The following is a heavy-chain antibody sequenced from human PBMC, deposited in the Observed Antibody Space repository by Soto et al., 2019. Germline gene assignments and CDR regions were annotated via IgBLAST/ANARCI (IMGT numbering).Heavy chain of an antibody. Sequence: GGSLRLSCAASGFTFSSYAMHWVRQAPGKGLEWVAVISYDGSNKYYADSVKGRFTISRDNSKNTLYLQMNSLRAEDTAVYYCARDRRWLQSEYYYYGMDVWGQGTTVTVSS. CDR3: ARDRRWLQSEYYYYGMDV. CDR1: GFTFSSYA. V-gene: IGHV3-30-3*01. CDR2: ISYDGSNK. J-gene: IGHJ6*02. D-gene: IGHD5-12*01.